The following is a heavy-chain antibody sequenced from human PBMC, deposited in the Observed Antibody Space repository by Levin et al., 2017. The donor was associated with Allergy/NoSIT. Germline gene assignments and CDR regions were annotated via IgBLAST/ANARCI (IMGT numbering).Heavy chain of an antibody. CDR1: GFTFDDYA. D-gene: IGHD6-19*01. CDR3: AKDMYSSGPYYFDY. Sequence: GGSLRLSCAASGFTFDDYAMHWVRQVPGKGLEWVSGISWNSGSIGYADSVKGRFTISRDNAKNSLYLQMNSLRAEDTALYYCAKDMYSSGPYYFDYWGQGTLVTVSS. CDR2: ISWNSGSI. V-gene: IGHV3-9*01. J-gene: IGHJ4*02.